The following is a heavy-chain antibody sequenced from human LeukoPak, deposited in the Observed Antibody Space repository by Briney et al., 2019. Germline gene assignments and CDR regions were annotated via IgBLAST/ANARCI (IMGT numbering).Heavy chain of an antibody. Sequence: PGGSLRLSCAASGFTFDDYAMHWVRQAPGKGLEWVSGISWNSGSIGYADSVKGRFTISRDNAKNSLYLQMNSLRAEDTALYYCAKDGAVSSTGTQWSWFDPWGQGTLVTVSS. CDR1: GFTFDDYA. J-gene: IGHJ5*02. CDR2: ISWNSGSI. CDR3: AKDGAVSSTGTQWSWFDP. V-gene: IGHV3-9*01. D-gene: IGHD2-2*01.